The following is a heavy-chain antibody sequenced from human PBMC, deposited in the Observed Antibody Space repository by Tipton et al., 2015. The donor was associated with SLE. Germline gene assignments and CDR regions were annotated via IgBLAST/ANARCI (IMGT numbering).Heavy chain of an antibody. Sequence: TLSLTCTVSGGSISSYYWSWIRQPPGKGLEWIGYIYYRGSTNYNPSLKSRVTTSVDTSKNQFSLRLSSVTAADTAVYYCARLGTGIFDYWGQGTLVTVSS. CDR2: IYYRGST. CDR3: ARLGTGIFDY. CDR1: GGSISSYY. D-gene: IGHD1-1*01. V-gene: IGHV4-59*01. J-gene: IGHJ4*02.